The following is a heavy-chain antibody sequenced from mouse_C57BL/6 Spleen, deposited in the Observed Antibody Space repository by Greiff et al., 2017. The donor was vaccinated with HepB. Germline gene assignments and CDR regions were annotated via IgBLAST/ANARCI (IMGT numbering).Heavy chain of an antibody. Sequence: EVQLVESGGGLVQPGGSMKLSCVASGFTFSNYWMNWVRQSPEKGLEWVAQIRLKSDNYATHYAESVKGRFTISRDDSKSSVYLQMNNLRAEDTGIYYCTYDGYYVAWFAYWGQGTLVTVSA. CDR3: TYDGYYVAWFAY. CDR1: GFTFSNYW. J-gene: IGHJ3*01. CDR2: IRLKSDNYAT. D-gene: IGHD2-3*01. V-gene: IGHV6-3*01.